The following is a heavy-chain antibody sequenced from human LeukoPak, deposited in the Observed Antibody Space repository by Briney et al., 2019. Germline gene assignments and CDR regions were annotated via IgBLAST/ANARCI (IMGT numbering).Heavy chain of an antibody. J-gene: IGHJ4*02. CDR2: ISGSGGST. V-gene: IGHV3-23*01. CDR3: AKSLDLYEYSSSSEVGYFDY. CDR1: GFTFSSYS. Sequence: PGGSLRLSCAASGFTFSSYSMNWVRQAPGKGLEWVSAISGSGGSTYYADSVKGRFTISRDNSKNTLYLQMNSLRAEDTAVYYCAKSLDLYEYSSSSEVGYFDYWGQGTLVTVSS. D-gene: IGHD6-6*01.